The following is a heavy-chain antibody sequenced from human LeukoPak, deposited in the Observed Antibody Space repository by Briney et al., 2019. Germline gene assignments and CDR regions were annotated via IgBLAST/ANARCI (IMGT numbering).Heavy chain of an antibody. J-gene: IGHJ6*04. D-gene: IGHD3-10*02. V-gene: IGHV3-11*04. CDR1: GLAVSNNY. CDR3: AELGITMIGGV. CDR2: ISSSGSTI. Sequence: GGSLRLSCAASGLAVSNNYMTWVRQAPGKGLEWVSYISSSGSTIYYADSVKGRFTISRDNAKNSLYLQMNSLRAEDTAVYYCAELGITMIGGVWGKGTTVTISS.